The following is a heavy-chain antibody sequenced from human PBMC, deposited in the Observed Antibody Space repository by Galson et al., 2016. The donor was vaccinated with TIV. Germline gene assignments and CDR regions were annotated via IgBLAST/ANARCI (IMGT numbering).Heavy chain of an antibody. CDR2: INAANGDT. V-gene: IGHV1-3*01. J-gene: IGHJ4*02. D-gene: IGHD3-22*01. CDR1: GYTFINYA. Sequence: QSGAEVKKPGQSLKISCKASGYTFINYAIHWVRQAPGQRLEWMGWINAANGDTKSSQKFQGRVTTTRDTSANTAYMELSSLRSEDTAVYYCSRSDAISGYYYHFDYWGQGTLVTVSS. CDR3: SRSDAISGYYYHFDY.